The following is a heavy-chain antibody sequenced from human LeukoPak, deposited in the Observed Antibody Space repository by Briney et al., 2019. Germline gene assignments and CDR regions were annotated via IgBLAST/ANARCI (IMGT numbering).Heavy chain of an antibody. V-gene: IGHV3-30-3*01. CDR1: GFTFSSYA. D-gene: IGHD2-21*01. J-gene: IGHJ4*02. CDR2: ISYDGSNK. Sequence: GGSLRLSCAASGFTFSSYAMHWVRQAPGKGLEWVAVISYDGSNKYYADSVKGRFTISRDNSKNTLYLQMNSLRAEDTAVYYCAIQVVGIFDYWGQGTLVTVSS. CDR3: AIQVVGIFDY.